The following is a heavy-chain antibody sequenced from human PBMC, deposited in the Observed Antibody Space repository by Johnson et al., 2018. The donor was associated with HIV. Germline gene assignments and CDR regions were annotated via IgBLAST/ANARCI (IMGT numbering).Heavy chain of an antibody. CDR1: GFIFSSNA. CDR2: ISYDGSNK. D-gene: IGHD1-26*01. Sequence: VQLVESGGGLVQPGGSLRLSCAASGFIFSSNAMHWVRQAPGKGLEWVAVISYDGSNKFYADSVKGRFTISRDNSKNTLFLQMNSLRAEDTAVYYCASEGALWSDAFDIWGQGTMVTVSS. CDR3: ASEGALWSDAFDI. V-gene: IGHV3-30-3*01. J-gene: IGHJ3*02.